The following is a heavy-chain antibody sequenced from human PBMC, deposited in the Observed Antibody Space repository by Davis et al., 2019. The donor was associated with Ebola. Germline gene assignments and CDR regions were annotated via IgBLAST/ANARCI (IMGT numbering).Heavy chain of an antibody. V-gene: IGHV3-30*04. J-gene: IGHJ5*02. CDR2: ISYDGSNK. Sequence: GESLKISCAASGFTFSNYAMHWVRQAPGKGLEWVAIISYDGSNKYYADSVKGRFTISRENSKNTLYLQMNSLRAEDTAVYYCAKDRGRKNWNDGSPLDRWGQGALVTVSS. CDR1: GFTFSNYA. D-gene: IGHD1-1*01. CDR3: AKDRGRKNWNDGSPLDR.